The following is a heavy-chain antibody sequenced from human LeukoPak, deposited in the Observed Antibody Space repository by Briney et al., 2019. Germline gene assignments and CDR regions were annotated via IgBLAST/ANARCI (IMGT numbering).Heavy chain of an antibody. CDR3: ARVGRSSYGAFDY. V-gene: IGHV1-2*02. CDR1: GYTFTGYY. Sequence: GASVKVSCKASGYTFTGYYMHWVRQAPGQGLEWMGWINPNSGGTNYAQKFQGRVTMTRDTSTSTVYMELSSLRSEDTAVYYCARVGRSSYGAFDYWGQGTLVTVSS. J-gene: IGHJ4*02. D-gene: IGHD4-17*01. CDR2: INPNSGGT.